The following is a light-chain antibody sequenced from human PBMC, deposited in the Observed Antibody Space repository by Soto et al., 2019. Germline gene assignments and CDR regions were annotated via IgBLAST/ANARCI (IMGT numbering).Light chain of an antibody. V-gene: IGLV1-40*01. J-gene: IGLJ2*01. CDR2: GNS. CDR1: SSNIGAGYD. Sequence: QSVLTQPPSVSGAPGQRVTISCTGSSSNIGAGYDVHWYQQLPGTAPNLLIYGNSNRPSGVPDRFSGSKSGTSAPLAITGLRAEHEAAHSRQSYDRSLSAVVFGGGTKLTVL. CDR3: QSYDRSLSAVV.